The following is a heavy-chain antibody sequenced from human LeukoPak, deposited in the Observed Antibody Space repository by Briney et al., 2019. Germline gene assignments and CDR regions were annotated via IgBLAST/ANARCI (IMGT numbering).Heavy chain of an antibody. V-gene: IGHV1-18*01. CDR1: GYTFTSYG. CDR3: ASQYYYDSSGYYYVNAFDI. J-gene: IGHJ3*02. Sequence: ASVKVSCKASGYTFTSYGISWVRQAPGQGLEWMGWISAYNGNTNYAQKLQGRVTMTTDTSTSTAYMELSRLRSDDTAVYYCASQYYYDSSGYYYVNAFDIWGQGTMVTVSS. D-gene: IGHD3-22*01. CDR2: ISAYNGNT.